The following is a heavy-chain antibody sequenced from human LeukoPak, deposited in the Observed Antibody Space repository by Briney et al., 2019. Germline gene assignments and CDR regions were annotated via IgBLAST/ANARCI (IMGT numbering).Heavy chain of an antibody. J-gene: IGHJ5*02. CDR1: GFTFSSYE. Sequence: GGSLRLSCAASGFTFSSYEMNWVRQAPGKGLEWVSGISGSAGDTFYADSVKGRFTISRDNSKNTLYLRMNSLRVEDTAVYHCVGCSGGTCTGNWLDPWGQGTLVTVSS. CDR2: ISGSAGDT. V-gene: IGHV3-23*01. CDR3: VGCSGGTCTGNWLDP. D-gene: IGHD2-15*01.